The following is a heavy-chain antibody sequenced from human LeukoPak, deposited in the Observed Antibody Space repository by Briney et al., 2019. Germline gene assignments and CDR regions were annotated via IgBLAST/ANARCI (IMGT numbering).Heavy chain of an antibody. J-gene: IGHJ4*02. CDR3: ARGGKLLFFDY. V-gene: IGHV3-48*01. D-gene: IGHD2-15*01. Sequence: GGSLRLSCAASGFTFSSYSMNWVRQAPGKGLEWVSYISSSSSTIYYADSVKGRFTISRDNAKNSVYLQMSSLRAEDTAVCYCARGGKLLFFDYWGQGTLVTVSS. CDR2: ISSSSSTI. CDR1: GFTFSSYS.